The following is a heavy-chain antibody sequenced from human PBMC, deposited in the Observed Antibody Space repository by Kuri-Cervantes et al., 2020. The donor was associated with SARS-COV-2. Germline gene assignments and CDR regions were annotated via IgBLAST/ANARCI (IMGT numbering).Heavy chain of an antibody. CDR1: GYTFTSYG. Sequence: SVKVSCKASGYTFTSYGISWVRQAPGQGLEWMGGIIPIFGTANYAQNFQGRVTITADESTSTAYMELSSLRSEDTAVYYCASLGDAGDLSPPFDYWGQGTLVTVSS. CDR3: ASLGDAGDLSPPFDY. V-gene: IGHV1-69*13. D-gene: IGHD3-16*01. J-gene: IGHJ4*02. CDR2: IIPIFGTA.